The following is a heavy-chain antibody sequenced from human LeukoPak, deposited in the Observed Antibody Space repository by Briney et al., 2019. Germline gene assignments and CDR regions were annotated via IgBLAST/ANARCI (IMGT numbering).Heavy chain of an antibody. Sequence: GESLKISCKTSGYSFSNYWIGWVRQMPAKSLVWMGIIYPGDSDTRKNPSFQGQVTISADKSISTAYLQWSSLKASDTAMYYCAIYSYRGYHYDSSGIDYWGQGTLVTVSS. CDR3: AIYSYRGYHYDSSGIDY. V-gene: IGHV5-51*01. CDR2: IYPGDSDT. J-gene: IGHJ4*02. D-gene: IGHD3-22*01. CDR1: GYSFSNYW.